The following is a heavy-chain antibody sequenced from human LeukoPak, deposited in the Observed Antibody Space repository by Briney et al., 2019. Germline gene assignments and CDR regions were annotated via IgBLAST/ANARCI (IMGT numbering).Heavy chain of an antibody. Sequence: GRSLRLSCAASGFTFSSYAMHWVRQAPGKGLEWVAVISYDGSNKYYADSVKGRFTISRGNSKNTLYLQMNSLRAEDTAVYYCASVGRYDAFGIWGQGTMVTVSS. CDR2: ISYDGSNK. CDR1: GFTFSSYA. D-gene: IGHD3-16*02. V-gene: IGHV3-30-3*01. J-gene: IGHJ3*02. CDR3: ASVGRYDAFGI.